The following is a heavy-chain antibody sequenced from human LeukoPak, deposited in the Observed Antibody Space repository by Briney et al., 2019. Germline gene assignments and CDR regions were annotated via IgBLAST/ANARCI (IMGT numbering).Heavy chain of an antibody. D-gene: IGHD2-15*01. Sequence: GGSLRLSCAASGFTFSNYAMSWVRQAPGKGLEWVSVISGSADSTYYADSVKGRFTISRDNSKNTLYLQMKSLRAEDTAIYYCAKASCKGGNRCYSLFDYWGQGTLVTVSS. CDR3: AKASCKGGNRCYSLFDY. CDR2: ISGSADST. V-gene: IGHV3-23*01. CDR1: GFTFSNYA. J-gene: IGHJ4*02.